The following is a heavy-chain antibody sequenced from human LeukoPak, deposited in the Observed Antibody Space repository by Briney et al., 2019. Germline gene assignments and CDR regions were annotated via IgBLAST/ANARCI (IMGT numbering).Heavy chain of an antibody. D-gene: IGHD3-3*01. CDR1: GFPFSSYG. J-gene: IGHJ3*02. V-gene: IGHV3-30*18. CDR2: ISYDGSNK. Sequence: PGRSLRLSCAASGFPFSSYGMHWVRQAPGKGLEWVAVISYDGSNKYYADSVKGRFTISRDNSKNTLYLQMNSLRAEDTAVYYCAKGGTIFGVVLPPAAFDIWGQGTMVTVSS. CDR3: AKGGTIFGVVLPPAAFDI.